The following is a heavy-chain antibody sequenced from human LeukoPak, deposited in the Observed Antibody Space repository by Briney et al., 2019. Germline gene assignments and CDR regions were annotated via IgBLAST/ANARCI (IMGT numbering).Heavy chain of an antibody. Sequence: GGSLRLSCAASGFTFSSYGMSWVRQAPGKGLEWVSSISSTGSYIYYADSVKGRFTISRDNAKNSLYLQMSSLRDEDTAVYFCARDRGFGEMDYWGQGTLVTVSS. V-gene: IGHV3-21*01. CDR3: ARDRGFGEMDY. CDR1: GFTFSSYG. J-gene: IGHJ4*02. CDR2: ISSTGSYI. D-gene: IGHD3-10*01.